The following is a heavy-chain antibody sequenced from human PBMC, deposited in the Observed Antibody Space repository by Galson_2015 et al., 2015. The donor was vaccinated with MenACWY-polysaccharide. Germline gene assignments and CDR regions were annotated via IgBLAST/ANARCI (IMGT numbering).Heavy chain of an antibody. CDR1: GFTFSSYS. Sequence: SLRLSCAASGFTFSSYSMNWVRQAPGKGLEWVSYISSGGTIYYADSVKGRFNISRDNAKNSLYLQMNSLRDDDTAVYYCARVLKGLVGATPDYWGQGTLVTVSS. CDR2: ISSGGTI. CDR3: ARVLKGLVGATPDY. J-gene: IGHJ4*02. V-gene: IGHV3-48*02. D-gene: IGHD1-26*01.